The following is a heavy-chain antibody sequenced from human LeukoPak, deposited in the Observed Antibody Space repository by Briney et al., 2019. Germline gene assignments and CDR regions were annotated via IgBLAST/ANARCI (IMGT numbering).Heavy chain of an antibody. J-gene: IGHJ4*02. V-gene: IGHV3-30*04. Sequence: PGGSLRLSCAASGFTFSAYAMHWVRQAPGKGLEWVSVISYDESNKYYADSGKGRFTISRDNSKNTLYLKMNSHQPEDTSVYYCARDLWGSYRYPFDYWGQGTLVTVSS. CDR3: ARDLWGSYRYPFDY. CDR2: ISYDESNK. D-gene: IGHD3-16*02. CDR1: GFTFSAYA.